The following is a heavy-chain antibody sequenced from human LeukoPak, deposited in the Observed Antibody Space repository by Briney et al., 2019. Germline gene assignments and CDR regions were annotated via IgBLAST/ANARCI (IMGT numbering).Heavy chain of an antibody. V-gene: IGHV1-69*13. Sequence: ASVKVSCKASGGTFSSYAISWVQQAPGQGLEWMGGIIPIFGTANYAQKFQGRVTITADESTSTAYMELSSLRSEDTAVYYCARDIPRGDFWSGYYNYFDYWGQGTLVTVSS. CDR2: IIPIFGTA. D-gene: IGHD3-3*01. CDR3: ARDIPRGDFWSGYYNYFDY. J-gene: IGHJ4*02. CDR1: GGTFSSYA.